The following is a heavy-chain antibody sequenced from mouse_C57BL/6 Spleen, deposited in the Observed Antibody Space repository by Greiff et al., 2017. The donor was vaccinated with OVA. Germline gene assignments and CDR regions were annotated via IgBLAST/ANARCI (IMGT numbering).Heavy chain of an antibody. Sequence: LQESGPELVKPGASVKISCKASGYSFTDYNMNWVKQSNGKSLEWIGVINPNYGTTSYNQKFKGKATLTVDQSSSTAYMQLNSLTSEDSAVYYCARSKLGPGPYYAMDYWGQGTSVTVSS. V-gene: IGHV1-39*01. D-gene: IGHD4-1*01. CDR2: INPNYGTT. CDR3: ARSKLGPGPYYAMDY. J-gene: IGHJ4*01. CDR1: GYSFTDYN.